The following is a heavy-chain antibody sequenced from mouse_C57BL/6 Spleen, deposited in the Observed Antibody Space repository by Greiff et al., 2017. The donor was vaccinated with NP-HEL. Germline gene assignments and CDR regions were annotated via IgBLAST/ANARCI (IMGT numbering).Heavy chain of an antibody. Sequence: QVQLQQSGAELVRPGTSVKVSCKASGYAFTNYLIEWVKQRPGQGLEWIGVLNPGSGGTNYNEKFKGKATLTADKASSTAYMQLSSLTSEDSAVYFCARGEDYYAMDYWGQGTSVTVSS. CDR3: ARGEDYYAMDY. CDR1: GYAFTNYL. V-gene: IGHV1-54*01. CDR2: LNPGSGGT. J-gene: IGHJ4*01.